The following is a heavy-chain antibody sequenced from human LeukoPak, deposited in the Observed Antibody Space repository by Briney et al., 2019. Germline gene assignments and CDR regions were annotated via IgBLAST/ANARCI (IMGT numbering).Heavy chain of an antibody. CDR2: ITSDGSST. J-gene: IGHJ4*02. D-gene: IGHD6-19*01. CDR3: ARGSAKGGRGLQWLVQGVNDY. CDR1: GFTFSSYW. Sequence: GGSLRLSCAASGFTFSSYWMYWVRQAPGKGLMWVSRITSDGSSTSYADSVEGRFTISRDNAKNTLYLQMNSLRAEDTAVYYCARGSAKGGRGLQWLVQGVNDYWGQGTLVTDTS. V-gene: IGHV3-74*01.